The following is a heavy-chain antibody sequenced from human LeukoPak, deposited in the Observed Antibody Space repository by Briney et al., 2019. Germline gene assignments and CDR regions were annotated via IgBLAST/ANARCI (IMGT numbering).Heavy chain of an antibody. CDR2: IRSKANSYAT. V-gene: IGHV3-73*01. J-gene: IGHJ6*03. Sequence: GGSLRLSCAASGFTFSGSAMHWVRQASGKGLEWVGRIRSKANSYATAYAASVKGRFTISRDDSKNTAYLQMNSLKTEDTAVYCCTTASMVRGPIFTTGHYMDVWGKGTTVTVPS. CDR1: GFTFSGSA. CDR3: TTASMVRGPIFTTGHYMDV. D-gene: IGHD3-10*01.